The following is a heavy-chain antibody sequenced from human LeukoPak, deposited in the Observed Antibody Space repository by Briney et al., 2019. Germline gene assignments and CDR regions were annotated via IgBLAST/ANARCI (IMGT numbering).Heavy chain of an antibody. CDR1: GFTVSSNY. V-gene: IGHV3-53*01. D-gene: IGHD3-10*01. CDR2: IYSGGST. J-gene: IGHJ6*02. CDR3: ARDHGSGINYYYGMDV. Sequence: GGSLRLSCAASGFTVSSNYMSWVRQAPGKGLEWVSVIYSGGSTYYADSVKGRFTISRDNSKNTLYLQMNSLRAEDTAVYYCARDHGSGINYYYGMDVWDQGTTVTVSS.